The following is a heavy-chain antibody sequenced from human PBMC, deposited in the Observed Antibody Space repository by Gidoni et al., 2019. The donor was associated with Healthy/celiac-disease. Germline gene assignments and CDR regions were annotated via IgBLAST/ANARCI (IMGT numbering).Heavy chain of an antibody. CDR2: ISSSSSYI. Sequence: EVQLVESGGGLVKPGGSLRLSCAASGFTFSSYSMNWVRQAPGKGLEWVSSISSSSSYIYYADSVKGRFTISRDNAKNSLYLQMNSLRAEDTAVYYCAAIFYEEIAVAGNDYWGQGTLVTVSS. D-gene: IGHD6-19*01. V-gene: IGHV3-21*01. J-gene: IGHJ4*02. CDR3: AAIFYEEIAVAGNDY. CDR1: GFTFSSYS.